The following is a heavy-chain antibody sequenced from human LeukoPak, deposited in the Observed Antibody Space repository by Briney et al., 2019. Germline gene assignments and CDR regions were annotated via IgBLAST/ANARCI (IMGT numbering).Heavy chain of an antibody. CDR3: ARDFDRLIRKIGRESLYYYYYYMDV. D-gene: IGHD3-9*01. CDR2: IKQDGREK. J-gene: IGHJ6*03. Sequence: PGGSLRLSCAASGFTFSNYWMSWVRQAPGKGLEWVANIKQDGREKYYVDSVKGRFIISRDNAKNSLYLQMNSLRVEDTAVYYCARDFDRLIRKIGRESLYYYYYYMDVWGKGTTVTVSS. V-gene: IGHV3-7*01. CDR1: GFTFSNYW.